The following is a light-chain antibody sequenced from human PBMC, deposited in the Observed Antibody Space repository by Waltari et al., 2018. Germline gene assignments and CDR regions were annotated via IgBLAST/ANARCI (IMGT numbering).Light chain of an antibody. CDR1: QSVSDS. V-gene: IGKV3-11*01. CDR2: DAS. Sequence: EIVLTQSPATLSLSPGERATLSCRASQSVSDSLDWYQHKPGQAPRLLVYDASNRATGVPARFSGSGSGTHFTLTISSLEPADFAVHYCQHRSGPFGPGTKVDFK. J-gene: IGKJ3*01. CDR3: QHRSGP.